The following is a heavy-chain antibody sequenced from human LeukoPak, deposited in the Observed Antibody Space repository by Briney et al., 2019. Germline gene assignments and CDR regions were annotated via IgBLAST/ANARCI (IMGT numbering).Heavy chain of an antibody. D-gene: IGHD3-10*01. CDR1: GFTFSSYA. CDR2: ISSNGGST. Sequence: GGSLSLSCAASGFTFSSYAMSWVRQAPGKGLEWVSSISSNGGSTYYADSVKGRFTISRDYSKNTLYLQMNSLRAEDTAVYYCAKTYGSGILPADYWGQGTLLTVSP. V-gene: IGHV3-23*01. CDR3: AKTYGSGILPADY. J-gene: IGHJ4*02.